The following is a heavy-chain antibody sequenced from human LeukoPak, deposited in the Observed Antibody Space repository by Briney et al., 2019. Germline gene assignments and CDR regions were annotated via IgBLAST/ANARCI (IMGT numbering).Heavy chain of an antibody. CDR1: GGSISSSW. D-gene: IGHD6-13*01. V-gene: IGHV4-4*02. Sequence: SETLSLTCAVSGGSISSSWWTWIRQPPGKGLEWIGEINHSGSTNYNPSLKSRVTISVDTSKNQFSLKLSSVTAADTAVYYCARGKRGYSSSWYDYWGQGTLVTVSS. J-gene: IGHJ4*02. CDR2: INHSGST. CDR3: ARGKRGYSSSWYDY.